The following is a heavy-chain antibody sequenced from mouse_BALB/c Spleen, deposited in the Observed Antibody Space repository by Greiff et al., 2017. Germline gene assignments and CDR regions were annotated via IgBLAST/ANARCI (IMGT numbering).Heavy chain of an antibody. V-gene: IGHV5-4*02. D-gene: IGHD6-1*01. CDR3: ARGSRRQCPVD. Sequence: EVKLVESGGGLVKPGGSLKLSCAASGFTFSDYYMYWVRQTPEKRLEWVATISDGGSYTYYPDSVKGRFTISRDNATNNLYLQMSSLKSEDTAMFYCARGSRRQCPVDWGQGTTLTVSS. CDR2: ISDGGSYT. J-gene: IGHJ2*01. CDR1: GFTFSDYY.